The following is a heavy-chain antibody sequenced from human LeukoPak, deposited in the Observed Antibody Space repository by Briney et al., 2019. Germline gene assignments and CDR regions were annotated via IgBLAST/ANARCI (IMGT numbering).Heavy chain of an antibody. CDR3: ARSYDYVWGNYRYDFDY. Sequence: PGGSLRLSCAASGFTLSNYAMSWVRQAPGKGLEWVSSISSSSSYIYYTDSVKGRFTVSRDNAKNSLYLQMNSLRAEDTAVYYCARSYDYVWGNYRYDFDYWGQGTLVTVSS. J-gene: IGHJ4*02. CDR2: ISSSSSYI. V-gene: IGHV3-21*01. D-gene: IGHD3-16*02. CDR1: GFTLSNYA.